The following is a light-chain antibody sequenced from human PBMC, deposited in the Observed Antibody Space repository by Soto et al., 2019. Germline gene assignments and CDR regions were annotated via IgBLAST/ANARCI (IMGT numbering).Light chain of an antibody. CDR1: QSVSSN. CDR2: GPS. CDR3: QQYNNWRPWT. Sequence: EIVMTQSPATLSVSPGETATLSCRASQSVSSNLAWYQQKPGQAPRLLIYGPSTRATGIPARFSGSGSGTEFTLTISSLQSGDFAVYYCQQYNNWRPWTFGQGTKVEIK. J-gene: IGKJ1*01. V-gene: IGKV3-15*01.